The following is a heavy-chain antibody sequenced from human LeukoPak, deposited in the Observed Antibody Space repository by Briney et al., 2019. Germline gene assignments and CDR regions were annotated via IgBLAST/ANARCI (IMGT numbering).Heavy chain of an antibody. D-gene: IGHD5-24*01. J-gene: IGHJ4*02. Sequence: ASVKVSCKGSGYTFTSYGFSWVRQALGQGLGWMGWISAYNGNTNYAQKLQGRVTMTTDTSTSTAYMELRSLRSDDTAVYYCARDGVGDGSLDYWGQGTLVAVSS. V-gene: IGHV1-18*01. CDR2: ISAYNGNT. CDR3: ARDGVGDGSLDY. CDR1: GYTFTSYG.